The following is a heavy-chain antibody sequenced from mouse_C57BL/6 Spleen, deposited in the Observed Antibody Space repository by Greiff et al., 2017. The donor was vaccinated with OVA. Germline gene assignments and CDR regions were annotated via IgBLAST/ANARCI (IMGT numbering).Heavy chain of an antibody. D-gene: IGHD2-1*01. V-gene: IGHV1-54*01. J-gene: IGHJ2*01. CDR3: ASSGNFGGY. Sequence: QVQLKQSGAELVRPGTSVKVSCKASGYAFTYYLIEWVKQRPGQGLEWIGVINPGSGGTNYNEKLKGKATLTADKSYSTAYMQLSSLTSEDSSVYCCASSGNFGGYWGQGTTLTVSS. CDR1: GYAFTYYL. CDR2: INPGSGGT.